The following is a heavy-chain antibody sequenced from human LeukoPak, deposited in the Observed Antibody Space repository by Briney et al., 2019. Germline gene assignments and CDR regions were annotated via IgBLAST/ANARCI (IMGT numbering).Heavy chain of an antibody. V-gene: IGHV3-7*01. J-gene: IGHJ3*02. CDR3: ARDPGWSSFDI. CDR2: INQDAGTT. Sequence: QPGGSLRLSCVASGFSFTSSWMSWARQPPGKGLEFVATINQDAGTTNYVDSVKGRFTISRDNAENSLYLQMSSLRAEDTALYYCARDPGWSSFDIWGQGIMVTVSS. CDR1: GFSFTSSW. D-gene: IGHD2-15*01.